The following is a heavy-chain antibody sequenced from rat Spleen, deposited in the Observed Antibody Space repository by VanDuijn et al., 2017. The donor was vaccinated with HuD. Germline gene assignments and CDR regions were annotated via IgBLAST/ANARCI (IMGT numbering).Heavy chain of an antibody. D-gene: IGHD1-9*01. CDR3: VRGFTYDGY. CDR1: GFSLTSDG. CDR2: ISYGDSSGHSST. Sequence: VQLKESGPGLVQPSQTLSLTCTVSGFSLTSDGVSWVRQAPTKGLEWVATISYGDSSGHSSTYYRDSVKGRFTISKDKAKSTLSLQMDSLRSEDTATYYGVRGFTYDGYWGQGVMVTVSS. J-gene: IGHJ2*01. V-gene: IGHV5-29*01.